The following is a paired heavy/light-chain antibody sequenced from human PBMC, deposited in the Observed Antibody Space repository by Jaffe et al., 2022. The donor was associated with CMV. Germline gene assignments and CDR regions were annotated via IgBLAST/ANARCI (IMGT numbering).Light chain of an antibody. CDR2: DAS. J-gene: IGKJ2*01. V-gene: IGKV1-16*02. CDR3: QQYGNYPYT. CDR1: QDISNY. Sequence: DTQMTQSPSSLSASVGDRVTITCRASQDISNYLAWFQQRPGKAPKSLIYDASSLQNGVPSKFSGSGSGTDFTLTISSLQPEDFATYYCQQYGNYPYTFGQGTKLEIK.
Heavy chain of an antibody. CDR2: IRNKGQSYTT. CDR3: ARVSYWNTSGRRSVDV. Sequence: EVQLAESGGGLVQPGGSLRLSCAASGFIFSDHYMDWVRQAPGKGLEWVGRIRNKGQSYTTEYAASVKGRFTISRDDSKNSLFLEMSSLKTEDTAVYYCARVSYWNTSGRRSVDVWGKGTTVTVSS. D-gene: IGHD3-10*01. J-gene: IGHJ6*04. V-gene: IGHV3-72*01. CDR1: GFIFSDHY.